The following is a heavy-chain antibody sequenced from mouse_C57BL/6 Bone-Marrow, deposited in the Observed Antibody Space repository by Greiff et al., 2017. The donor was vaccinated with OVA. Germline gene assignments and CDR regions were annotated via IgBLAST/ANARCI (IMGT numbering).Heavy chain of an antibody. J-gene: IGHJ1*03. CDR3: TRWVLRRGWCFGV. D-gene: IGHD1-1*01. CDR2: ISSGGDYI. V-gene: IGHV5-9-1*02. Sequence: EVKLQESGEGLVKPGGSLKLSCAASGFTFSSYAMSWVRQTPEKRLEWVAYISSGGDYIYYADTVKGRFTISRDNARNTLYLQMSSLKSEDTAMYYSTRWVLRRGWCFGVWGTGTTVTVSS. CDR1: GFTFSSYA.